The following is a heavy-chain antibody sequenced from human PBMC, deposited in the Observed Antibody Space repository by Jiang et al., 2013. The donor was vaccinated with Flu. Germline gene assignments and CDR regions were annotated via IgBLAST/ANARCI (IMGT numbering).Heavy chain of an antibody. D-gene: IGHD6-19*01. CDR2: ISGSGGST. CDR1: GFTFSSYA. CDR3: AKDRGAVAGSYFDY. Sequence: QLVESGGGLVRPGGPVRLSCAASGFTFSSYAMSWVRQAPGKGLEWVSAISGSGGSTYYADSVKGRFTISRDNSKNTLYLQMNSLRAEDTAVYYCAKDRGAVAGSYFDYWGQGTLVTVSS. J-gene: IGHJ4*02. V-gene: IGHV3-23*04.